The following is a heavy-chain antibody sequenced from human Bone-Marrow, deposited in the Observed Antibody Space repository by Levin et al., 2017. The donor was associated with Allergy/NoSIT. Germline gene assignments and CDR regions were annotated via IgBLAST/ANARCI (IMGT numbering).Heavy chain of an antibody. CDR3: AKDPSRTGGYYYYYGMDV. Sequence: GGSLRLSCAASGFTFSSYAMSWVRQAPGKGLEWVSAISGSGGSTYYADSVKGRFTVSRDNSKNTLYLQMNSLRAEDTAVYYCAKDPSRTGGYYYYYGMDVWGQGTTVTVSS. D-gene: IGHD3-10*01. CDR2: ISGSGGST. CDR1: GFTFSSYA. V-gene: IGHV3-23*01. J-gene: IGHJ6*02.